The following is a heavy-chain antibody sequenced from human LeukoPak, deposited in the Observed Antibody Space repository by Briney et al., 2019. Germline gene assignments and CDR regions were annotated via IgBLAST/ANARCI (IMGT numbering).Heavy chain of an antibody. J-gene: IGHJ4*02. CDR3: AKDARRYSGWYFFDH. D-gene: IGHD6-19*01. V-gene: IGHV3-21*04. CDR2: ISSSSGYI. Sequence: GGSLILSCAASGFTFSTYTMNWVRQAPGKGLEWVSSISSSSGYIYYADSVKGRFTISRDNAKDSLYLQMNSLRVDDTAVYYCAKDARRYSGWYFFDHWGQGTLVTVSS. CDR1: GFTFSTYT.